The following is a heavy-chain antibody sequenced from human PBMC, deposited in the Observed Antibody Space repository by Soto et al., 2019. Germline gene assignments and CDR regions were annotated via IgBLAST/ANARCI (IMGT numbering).Heavy chain of an antibody. Sequence: QPGGSLRLSCAASGFTFSSYAMSWVRQAPGKGLEWVSAISGSGGSTYYADSVKGRFTISRDNSKNTLYLQMNSLRAEDTAVYYCAKFFPSSGWYAGYFDYWGQGTLVTVSS. CDR1: GFTFSSYA. J-gene: IGHJ4*02. CDR2: ISGSGGST. CDR3: AKFFPSSGWYAGYFDY. V-gene: IGHV3-23*01. D-gene: IGHD6-19*01.